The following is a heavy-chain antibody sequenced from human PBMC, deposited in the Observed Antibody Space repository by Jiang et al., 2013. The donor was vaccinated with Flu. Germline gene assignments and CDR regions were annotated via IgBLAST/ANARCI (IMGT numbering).Heavy chain of an antibody. CDR3: AKAYDFWSGSGHPFDY. Sequence: GFTFSSYAMSWVRQAPGKGLEWVSAISGSGGSTYYADSVKGRFTISRDNSKNTLYLQMNSLRAEDTAVYYCAKAYDFWSGSGHPFDYWGQGTLVTVSS. J-gene: IGHJ4*02. V-gene: IGHV3-23*01. D-gene: IGHD3-3*01. CDR1: GFTFSSYA. CDR2: ISGSGGST.